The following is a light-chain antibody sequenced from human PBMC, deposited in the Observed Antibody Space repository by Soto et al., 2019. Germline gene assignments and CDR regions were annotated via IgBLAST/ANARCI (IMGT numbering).Light chain of an antibody. CDR1: QSISSW. CDR3: QQYNSYSPET. Sequence: DIQMTQSPSTLSASVGDRVTITCRASQSISSWLAWYQQKPGKAPKLLIYKASSLESGVPSRFSGSGSGTAITLTITSLQPDDFATYYCQQYNSYSPETFGQGTKVEIK. CDR2: KAS. J-gene: IGKJ1*01. V-gene: IGKV1-5*03.